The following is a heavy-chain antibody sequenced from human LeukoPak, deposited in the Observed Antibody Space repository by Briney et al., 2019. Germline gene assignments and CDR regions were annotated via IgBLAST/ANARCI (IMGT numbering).Heavy chain of an antibody. D-gene: IGHD5-18*01. CDR1: GFTFSSYG. CDR3: ARARGPGYSYGVLDY. Sequence: GGSLRLSCAASGFTFSSYGMHWVRQAPGKGLGWMAVMWYDGSNKYYADSVKGRFTISRDNSKNTLYLQMNSLRAEDTAVYYCARARGPGYSYGVLDYWGQGTLVTVSS. V-gene: IGHV3-33*01. CDR2: MWYDGSNK. J-gene: IGHJ4*02.